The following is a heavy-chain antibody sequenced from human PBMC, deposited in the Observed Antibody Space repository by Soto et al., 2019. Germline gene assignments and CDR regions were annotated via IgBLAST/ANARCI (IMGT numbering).Heavy chain of an antibody. Sequence: QVQLVQSGAEVKKPGSSVKVSCQAAGGTFNTYSINWVRQAPGQGLEWMGRIIPIVGIAKYAQKFQGRVAITADKSTSTAYMMEGNSLRPEDTAMYYCARAMVVGATGAFDIWGQGTMVTVSS. D-gene: IGHD2-15*01. V-gene: IGHV1-69*02. J-gene: IGHJ3*02. CDR2: IIPIVGIA. CDR3: ARAMVVGATGAFDI. CDR1: GGTFNTYS.